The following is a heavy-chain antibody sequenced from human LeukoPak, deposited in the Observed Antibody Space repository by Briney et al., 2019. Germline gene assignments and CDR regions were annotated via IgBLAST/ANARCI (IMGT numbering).Heavy chain of an antibody. CDR3: TTDYYDSSGYYWFDY. Sequence: GGSLRLSCAASGFTFSTYSMNWVRQAPGKGLEWVGRIKSKTDGGTTDYAAPVKGRFTISRDDSKNTLYLQMNSLKTEDTAVYYCTTDYYDSSGYYWFDYWGQGTLVTVSS. V-gene: IGHV3-15*01. J-gene: IGHJ4*02. D-gene: IGHD3-22*01. CDR1: GFTFSTYS. CDR2: IKSKTDGGTT.